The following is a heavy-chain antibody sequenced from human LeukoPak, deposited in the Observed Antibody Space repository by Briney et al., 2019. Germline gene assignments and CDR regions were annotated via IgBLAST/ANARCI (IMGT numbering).Heavy chain of an antibody. Sequence: SETLSLTCTVSCGSISSYYWRWIRQPPGKGLEWIGYIYYSGSTNYNPSLRSRVTISVDTSKNQFSLKLSSVTAADTAVYYCAREYCSGGSCYYAFDIWGQGTMVTVSS. J-gene: IGHJ3*02. D-gene: IGHD2-15*01. V-gene: IGHV4-59*01. CDR2: IYYSGST. CDR3: AREYCSGGSCYYAFDI. CDR1: CGSISSYY.